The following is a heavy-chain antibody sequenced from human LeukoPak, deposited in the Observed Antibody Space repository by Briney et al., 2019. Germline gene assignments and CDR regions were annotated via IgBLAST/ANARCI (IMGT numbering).Heavy chain of an antibody. Sequence: GGSLRLSCAASGFTFSSYWMSWVRQAPGKGLEWVANIKQDGSEKYYVDPVKGRFTISRDNAKNSLYLQMNSLRAEDTAVYYCARTPNVPLFDYWGQGTLVTVSS. J-gene: IGHJ4*02. V-gene: IGHV3-7*01. CDR3: ARTPNVPLFDY. CDR1: GFTFSSYW. D-gene: IGHD6-6*01. CDR2: IKQDGSEK.